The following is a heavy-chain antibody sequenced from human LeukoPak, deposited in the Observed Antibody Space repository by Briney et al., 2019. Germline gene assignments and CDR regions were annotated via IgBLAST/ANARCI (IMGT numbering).Heavy chain of an antibody. CDR2: IKEVGSEK. D-gene: IGHD1-14*01. CDR1: GFTFSSYW. CDR3: ARTPEYYYYMDV. J-gene: IGHJ6*03. Sequence: PGGSLRLSCAASGFTFSSYWMSWVRQAPGKGLEWVANIKEVGSEKYYVDSVKGRFTISRDNAKNSLYLQMDSLRADDTAVYYCARTPEYYYYMDVWGKGTTVTVSS. V-gene: IGHV3-7*01.